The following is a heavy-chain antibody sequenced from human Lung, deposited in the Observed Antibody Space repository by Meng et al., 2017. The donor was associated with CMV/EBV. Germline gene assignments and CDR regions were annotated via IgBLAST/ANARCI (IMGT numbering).Heavy chain of an antibody. CDR3: ARAMTLALAGVPSEFDP. V-gene: IGHV3-66*02. CDR2: IYSGGST. D-gene: IGHD6-13*01. J-gene: IGHJ5*02. Sequence: ESLKISXAASGFTVSSNYMSWVRQAPGKGLEWVSVIYSGGSTYYADSVKGRFTISRDNSKNTLYLQMNSLRAEDTAVYYCARAMTLALAGVPSEFDPWGQGTLVAVSS. CDR1: GFTVSSNY.